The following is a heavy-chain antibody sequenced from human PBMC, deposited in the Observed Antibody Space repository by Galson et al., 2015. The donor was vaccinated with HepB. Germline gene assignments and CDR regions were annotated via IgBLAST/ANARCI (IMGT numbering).Heavy chain of an antibody. CDR2: INSDGSST. Sequence: CLRLACAASGFTVGSYWMHWVRHAPGKGLVWVSRINSDGSSTSYADAVKGRFTISSDNAKHTLYLQMNSLRAEDTTVYYCARDLVAARLSYYYMEVWGKGTTVTVSS. CDR3: ARDLVAARLSYYYMEV. V-gene: IGHV3-74*01. CDR1: GFTVGSYW. D-gene: IGHD6-6*01. J-gene: IGHJ6*03.